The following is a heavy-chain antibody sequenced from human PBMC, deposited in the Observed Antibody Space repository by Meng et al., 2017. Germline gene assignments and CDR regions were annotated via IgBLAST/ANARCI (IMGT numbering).Heavy chain of an antibody. Sequence: ASVKVSCKASGYTFTSYGISWVRQAPGQGLEWMGWISAYNGNTNYAQKLQGRVTMTTDTSTSTAYMELRSLRSDDTAVYYCATDSPASGYYYGMDVWGQGTTVTVSS. CDR1: GYTFTSYG. D-gene: IGHD2-2*01. V-gene: IGHV1-18*01. CDR3: ATDSPASGYYYGMDV. J-gene: IGHJ6*02. CDR2: ISAYNGNT.